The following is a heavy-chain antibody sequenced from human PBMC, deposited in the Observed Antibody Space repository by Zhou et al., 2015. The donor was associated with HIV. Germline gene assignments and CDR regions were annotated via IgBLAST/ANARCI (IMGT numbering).Heavy chain of an antibody. Sequence: QVQVVQSGDEVRKPGASVKVSCKTSGYTFTGYGISWVRQAPGQGPEWIAYISAYDGHRSNAQKVQGRLTMTTDASTTTAYMELSGLTSDDTAVYYCVRDRGGGARPAWRYFDLWGRGTLVAVSS. CDR3: VRDRGGGARPAWRYFDL. V-gene: IGHV1-18*01. D-gene: IGHD6-6*01. J-gene: IGHJ2*01. CDR2: ISAYDGHR. CDR1: GYTFTGYG.